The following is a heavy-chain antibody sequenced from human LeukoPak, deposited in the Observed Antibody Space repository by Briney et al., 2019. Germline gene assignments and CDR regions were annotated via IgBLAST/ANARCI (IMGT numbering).Heavy chain of an antibody. CDR3: AIIPTNSYYGDKAPPDVY. CDR1: GFIFSSHA. J-gene: IGHJ4*02. CDR2: ISGSPSGT. D-gene: IGHD4-17*01. Sequence: GASLRLSCAASGFIFSSHAMNWVRQAPGKGLEWVSGISGSPSGTYYTDSVKGRFTISRNNSNNTLYLQMNSLRAEDTAVYYCAIIPTNSYYGDKAPPDVYWGRGTLVTVTS. V-gene: IGHV3-23*01.